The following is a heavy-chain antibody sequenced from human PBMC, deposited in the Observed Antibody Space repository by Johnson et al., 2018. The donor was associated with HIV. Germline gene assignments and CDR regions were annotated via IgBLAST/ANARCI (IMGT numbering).Heavy chain of an antibody. D-gene: IGHD2-2*01. Sequence: VQLVESGGGLVTPGGSLRLSCAASGFTFSNAWMSWVRQAPGKGLAWVGRIKSNTDGGSTYYADSVKGRFTISRDNSKNTLYLQMNSLRAEDTAVYYCAKYCSSTSCYGAFDIWGQGTMVTVSS. CDR1: GFTFSNAW. CDR2: IKSNTDGGST. CDR3: AKYCSSTSCYGAFDI. V-gene: IGHV3-15*01. J-gene: IGHJ3*02.